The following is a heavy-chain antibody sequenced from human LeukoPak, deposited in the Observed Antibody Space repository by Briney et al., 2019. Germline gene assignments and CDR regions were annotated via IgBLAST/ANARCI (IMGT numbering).Heavy chain of an antibody. CDR2: ISSSSSTI. Sequence: GGSLRLSCTASGFTFSSYSMNWVRQAPGKGLEWVSYISSSSSTIYYADSVKGRFTISRDNAKNSLYLQMNSLRAEDTAVYYCATTQRVVITSYYYYGMDVWGQGTTVTVSS. J-gene: IGHJ6*02. CDR3: ATTQRVVITSYYYYGMDV. V-gene: IGHV3-48*01. D-gene: IGHD3-22*01. CDR1: GFTFSSYS.